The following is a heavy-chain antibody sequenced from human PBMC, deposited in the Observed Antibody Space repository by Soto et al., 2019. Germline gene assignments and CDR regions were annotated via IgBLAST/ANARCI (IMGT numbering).Heavy chain of an antibody. V-gene: IGHV1-3*01. Sequence: ASVKVSCKASGYTFTSYAMHWVRQAPGQRLEWMGWINAGNGNTKYSQKFQGRVTITRDTSASTAYMELSSLRSEDTAVYYCARSTVVVTALDYWGPGTLVTVSS. D-gene: IGHD2-21*02. CDR3: ARSTVVVTALDY. CDR2: INAGNGNT. J-gene: IGHJ4*02. CDR1: GYTFTSYA.